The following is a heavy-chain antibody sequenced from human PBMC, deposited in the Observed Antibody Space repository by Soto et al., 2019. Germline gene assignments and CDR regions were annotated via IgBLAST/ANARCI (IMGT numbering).Heavy chain of an antibody. V-gene: IGHV1-2*04. Sequence: ASVQVSCKASGYTFTGYYMHWVRQAPGQGLEWMGWINPNSGGTNYAQKFQGWVTMTRDTSISTAYMELSRLRSDDTDVYYCARDSTTGNHYYYYGMDVWGQGTTVTGSS. CDR3: ARDSTTGNHYYYYGMDV. CDR1: GYTFTGYY. CDR2: INPNSGGT. D-gene: IGHD1-1*01. J-gene: IGHJ6*02.